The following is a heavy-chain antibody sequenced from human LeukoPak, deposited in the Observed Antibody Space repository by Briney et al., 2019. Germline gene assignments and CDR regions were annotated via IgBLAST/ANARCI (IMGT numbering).Heavy chain of an antibody. J-gene: IGHJ4*02. V-gene: IGHV4-4*02. CDR2: IYHSGST. D-gene: IGHD3-16*02. CDR3: ARGYYDYVWGSYRPAGYFDY. Sequence: SETLSLTYAVSGGSISSSNWWSWVRQPPGKGLEWIGEIYHSGSTNYNPSLKSRVTISVDTSKNQFSLKLSSVTAADTAVYYCARGYYDYVWGSYRPAGYFDYWGQGTLVTVSS. CDR1: GGSISSSNW.